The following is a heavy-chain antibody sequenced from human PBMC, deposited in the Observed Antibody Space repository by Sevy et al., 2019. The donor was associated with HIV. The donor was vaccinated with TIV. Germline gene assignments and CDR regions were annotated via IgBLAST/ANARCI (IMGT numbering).Heavy chain of an antibody. CDR2: IYHTGNT. CDR1: GDSISSGIYS. D-gene: IGHD2-21*02. V-gene: IGHV4-30-2*01. J-gene: IGHJ4*02. Sequence: SETLSLTCAVSGDSISSGIYSWNWILQPPGKGLEWIGYIYHTGNTYYNPSLRSRVTISVETSKNHFSLKLTSVTAADTAVYYCARDSGDYPYYFDHWGQGTLVTVSS. CDR3: ARDSGDYPYYFDH.